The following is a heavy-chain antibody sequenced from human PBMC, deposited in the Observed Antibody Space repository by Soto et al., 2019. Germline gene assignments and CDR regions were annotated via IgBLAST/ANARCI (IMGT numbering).Heavy chain of an antibody. CDR2: IYYSGST. CDR1: GGSISSGGYY. V-gene: IGHV4-31*03. J-gene: IGHJ3*02. D-gene: IGHD3-10*01. CDR3: ARGVGDQFLWFGELLHEAAFDI. Sequence: PSETLSLTCTVSGGSISSGGYYWSWIRQHPGKGLEWIGYIYYSGSTYYNPSLKSRVTISVDTSKNQFSLKLSSVTAADTAVYYCARGVGDQFLWFGELLHEAAFDIWGQGTMVTVSS.